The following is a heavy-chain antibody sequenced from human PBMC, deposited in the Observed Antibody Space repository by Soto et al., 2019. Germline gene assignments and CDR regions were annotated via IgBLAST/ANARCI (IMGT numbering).Heavy chain of an antibody. J-gene: IGHJ6*03. CDR1: GYTFTSYD. CDR2: MNPNGGNT. CDR3: ATFLSGYYSDYYYYYMDV. D-gene: IGHD5-12*01. Sequence: GASVKVSCKASGYTFTSYDINWVRQAPGQGLEWMGWMNPNGGNTGYAQKFQGRVTMTRNTSISTAYMELSSLRSEDTAVYYCATFLSGYYSDYYYYYMDVWGKGTTVTVSS. V-gene: IGHV1-8*01.